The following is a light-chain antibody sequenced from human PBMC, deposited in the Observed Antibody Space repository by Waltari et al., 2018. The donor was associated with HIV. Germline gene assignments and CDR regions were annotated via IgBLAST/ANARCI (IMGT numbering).Light chain of an antibody. CDR2: AAS. V-gene: IGKV1-39*01. CDR1: QSISTY. Sequence: DIQMTQSPSSLSESVGDRVIITCRASQSISTYLNWYQQKPGKAPKLLIYAASKLQSGVPSGFSGGGSGTDFTLTISSLQPEDFATYYCQQGYSSPYTFGQGTKLEIK. J-gene: IGKJ2*01. CDR3: QQGYSSPYT.